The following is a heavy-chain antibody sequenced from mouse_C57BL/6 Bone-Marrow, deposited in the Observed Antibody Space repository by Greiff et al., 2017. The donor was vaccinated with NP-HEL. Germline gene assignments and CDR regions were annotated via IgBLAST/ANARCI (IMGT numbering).Heavy chain of an antibody. CDR3: AKCYGSRDWYFDV. D-gene: IGHD1-1*01. J-gene: IGHJ1*03. Sequence: VQLQQSGPGLVQPSQSLSITCTVSGFSLTSYGVHWVRQSPGKGLEWLGVIWRGGSTDYNAAFMSRLSITKDNSKSQVFFKMNSLQADDTAIYYCAKCYGSRDWYFDVWGTGTTVTVSS. CDR2: IWRGGST. V-gene: IGHV2-5*01. CDR1: GFSLTSYG.